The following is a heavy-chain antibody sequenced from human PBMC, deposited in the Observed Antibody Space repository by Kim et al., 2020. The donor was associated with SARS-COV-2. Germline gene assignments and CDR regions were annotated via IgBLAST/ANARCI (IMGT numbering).Heavy chain of an antibody. Sequence: KVDGIEKYYVDSVKGRFTISRDNAKNSLYLHMNSLRAEDTAVYYCARKWEPRGQGTLVTVSS. CDR3: ARKWEP. D-gene: IGHD1-26*01. V-gene: IGHV3-7*01. J-gene: IGHJ4*02. CDR2: KVDGIEK.